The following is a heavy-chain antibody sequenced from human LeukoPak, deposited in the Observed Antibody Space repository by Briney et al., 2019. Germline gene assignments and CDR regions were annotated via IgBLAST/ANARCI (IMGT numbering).Heavy chain of an antibody. CDR2: IYTSGST. CDR1: GGSISSYY. Sequence: SDTLSLTCTVSGGSISSYYWSWIRQPPGKGLEWIGYIYTSGSTNYNPSLKSRVTISVDTSKNQFSLKLSSVTAADTAVYYCARHGISVEAYYFDYWGQGTLVTVSS. D-gene: IGHD1-1*01. J-gene: IGHJ4*02. V-gene: IGHV4-4*09. CDR3: ARHGISVEAYYFDY.